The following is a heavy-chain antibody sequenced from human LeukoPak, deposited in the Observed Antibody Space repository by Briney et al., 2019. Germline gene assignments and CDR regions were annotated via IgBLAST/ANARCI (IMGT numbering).Heavy chain of an antibody. J-gene: IGHJ4*02. CDR3: ARESITIHRVEDY. CDR1: GYTFTNYA. CDR2: INPNSGGT. D-gene: IGHD3-10*01. Sequence: ASVKVSCKASGYTFTNYAIHWVRQAPGQRLEWMGWINPNSGGTNYAQKFQGRVTMTRDTSISTAYMELSRLRSDDTAVYYCARESITIHRVEDYWGQGTLVTVSS. V-gene: IGHV1-2*02.